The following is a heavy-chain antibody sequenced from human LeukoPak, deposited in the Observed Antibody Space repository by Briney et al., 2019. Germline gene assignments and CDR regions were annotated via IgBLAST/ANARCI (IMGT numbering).Heavy chain of an antibody. V-gene: IGHV3-21*01. CDR3: ARDRAVAGPTTDCCWFDP. D-gene: IGHD6-19*01. J-gene: IGHJ5*02. Sequence: PGGSLRLSCAASGFTFSSYSMNWVRQAPGKGLEWVSSISSSSSYIYYADSVKGRFTISRDNAKNSLYLQMNSLRAEDTAVYYCARDRAVAGPTTDCCWFDPWGQGTLVTVSS. CDR2: ISSSSSYI. CDR1: GFTFSSYS.